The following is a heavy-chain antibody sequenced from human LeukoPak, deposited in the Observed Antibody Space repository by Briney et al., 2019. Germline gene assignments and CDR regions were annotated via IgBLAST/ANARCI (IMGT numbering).Heavy chain of an antibody. CDR1: GGSISSGGYY. V-gene: IGHV4-31*03. CDR2: IYYSGST. Sequence: SETLSLTCTVSGGSISSGGYYWSWIRQHPGKGLEWIGYIYYSGSTYYNPSLKSRVTISVDTSKNQFSLKLSSVTAADTAVYYCARGGTMIGLDYFDYWGQGTLVTVSS. J-gene: IGHJ4*02. D-gene: IGHD3-22*01. CDR3: ARGGTMIGLDYFDY.